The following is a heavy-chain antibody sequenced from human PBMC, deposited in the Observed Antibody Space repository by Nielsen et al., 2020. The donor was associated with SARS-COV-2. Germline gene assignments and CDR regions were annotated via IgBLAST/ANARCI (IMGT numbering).Heavy chain of an antibody. V-gene: IGHV3-20*01. D-gene: IGHD3-10*01. Sequence: GGSLRLSCAASGFTFDDYGMSWVRQAPGKGLEWVSGINWNGGSTGYADSVKGRFTISRDNAKNSLYLQMNSLRAEDTALYHCATYYYGSGSYNPVPWGQGTLVTVSS. CDR1: GFTFDDYG. CDR3: ATYYYGSGSYNPVP. J-gene: IGHJ5*02. CDR2: INWNGGST.